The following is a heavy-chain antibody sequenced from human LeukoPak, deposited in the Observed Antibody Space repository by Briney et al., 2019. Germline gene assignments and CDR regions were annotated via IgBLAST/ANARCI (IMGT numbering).Heavy chain of an antibody. CDR3: ASEVVSDAVDI. Sequence: SVKVSCKASGGTFSSYATGWVRQAPGQGIGWMGRIIPILGIANCAQKFQDRVTIAADKSTSTAYMELSSLRSEDTAMYYCASEVVSDAVDIWGEGTIVTASS. J-gene: IGHJ3*02. CDR2: IIPILGIA. D-gene: IGHD2-15*01. CDR1: GGTFSSYA. V-gene: IGHV1-69*04.